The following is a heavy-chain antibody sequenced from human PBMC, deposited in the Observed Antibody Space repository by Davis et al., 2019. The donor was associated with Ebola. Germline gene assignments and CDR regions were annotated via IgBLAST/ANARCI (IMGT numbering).Heavy chain of an antibody. D-gene: IGHD4-23*01. CDR3: ARRLGSNSNFDS. Sequence: SETLSLTCTVSGGSFTSYYWSWIRQPPGKRLEWIGYIYYTGSTNYNPSLKSRVAISLDTSKNQFSLGLIFVTAADTAVYYCARRLGSNSNFDSWGQGTLVTVSS. CDR1: GGSFTSYY. V-gene: IGHV4-59*08. CDR2: IYYTGST. J-gene: IGHJ4*02.